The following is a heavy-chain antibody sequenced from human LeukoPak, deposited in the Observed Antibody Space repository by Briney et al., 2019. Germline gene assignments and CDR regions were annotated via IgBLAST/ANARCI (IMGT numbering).Heavy chain of an antibody. V-gene: IGHV3-23*01. CDR3: ARGPAANSGNYYAGDY. D-gene: IGHD1-26*01. CDR2: IGGSGTRT. Sequence: GGSLRLSCSASGFTFTTYGMNWVRQAPGKGLEWVSGIGGSGTRTYYADSVKGRFTISRDNAKNTLYLQMNSLKSEDSAAYYCARGPAANSGNYYAGDYWGQGTLVTVSS. CDR1: GFTFTTYG. J-gene: IGHJ4*02.